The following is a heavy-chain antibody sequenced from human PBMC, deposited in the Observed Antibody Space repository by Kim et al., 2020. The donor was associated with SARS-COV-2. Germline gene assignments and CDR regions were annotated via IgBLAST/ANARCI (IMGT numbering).Heavy chain of an antibody. D-gene: IGHD3-22*01. CDR2: IYYSGST. CDR1: GGSISSSSYY. V-gene: IGHV4-39*01. Sequence: SETLSLTCTVSGGSISSSSYYWGWIRQPPGKGLEWIGSIYYSGSTYYNPSLKSRVTISVDTSKNQFSLKLSSVTAADTAVYYCASPRWLRPYGMDVWGQGTTVTVSS. CDR3: ASPRWLRPYGMDV. J-gene: IGHJ6*02.